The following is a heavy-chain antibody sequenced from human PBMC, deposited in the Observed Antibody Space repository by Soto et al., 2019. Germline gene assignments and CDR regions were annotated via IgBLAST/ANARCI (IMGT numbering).Heavy chain of an antibody. Sequence: QVQLVQSGAEVKKPGASVKLSCKASGYTFTSYSIHWVRQAPGQGLEWIGIINPNGGSTNYAYTLKGRLTVTRDTSTATVYMELGALTSEDTAVYYCARGLGLGDYWGQGTLVTVSS. CDR1: GYTFTSYS. V-gene: IGHV1-46*04. J-gene: IGHJ4*02. CDR3: ARGLGLGDY. D-gene: IGHD3-9*01. CDR2: INPNGGST.